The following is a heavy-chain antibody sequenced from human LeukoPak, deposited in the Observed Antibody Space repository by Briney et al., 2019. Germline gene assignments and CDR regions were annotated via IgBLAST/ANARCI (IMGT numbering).Heavy chain of an antibody. CDR3: AGDRAQYYDDSFDI. J-gene: IGHJ3*02. V-gene: IGHV3-7*01. D-gene: IGHD3-3*01. Sequence: GGSLRLSCAAPGLTFNIYWMSWIRQAPGKGLEWVANIKPDGSAVYYLDSVKGRFTISRDNAQNSVFLQMNTLRVEDTAVYYCAGDRAQYYDDSFDIWGQGTMVTVSS. CDR1: GLTFNIYW. CDR2: IKPDGSAV.